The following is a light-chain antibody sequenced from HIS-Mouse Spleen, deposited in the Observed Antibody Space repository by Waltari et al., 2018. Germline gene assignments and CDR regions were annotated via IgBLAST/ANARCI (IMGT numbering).Light chain of an antibody. CDR3: QVWDSSSDHVV. J-gene: IGLJ2*01. CDR2: DDS. CDR1: NIGSKS. V-gene: IGLV3-21*03. Sequence: SYVLTQPPSVSVAPGKTARITCGGNNIGSKSVHWYQQKPGQAPVLVVYDDSDRPSGIAERFSGSNSGNPATLTIRRVEAGDEADYYCQVWDSSSDHVVFGGGTKLTVL.